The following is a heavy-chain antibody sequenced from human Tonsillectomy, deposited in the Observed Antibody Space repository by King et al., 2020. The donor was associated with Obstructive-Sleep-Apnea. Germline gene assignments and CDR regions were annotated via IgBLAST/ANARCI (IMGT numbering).Heavy chain of an antibody. V-gene: IGHV3-11*01. D-gene: IGHD5-12*01. J-gene: IGHJ6*02. CDR3: ARDKGQEYSGLGSYYYGMDV. Sequence: VQLVESGGGLVKPGGSLRLSCAASGFTFRDYYMSWIRQAPGKGLEWFSYISSSGSNIYYADSVKGRFTNSRDNAKNSLYLQMNSLRAEDTAVYYCARDKGQEYSGLGSYYYGMDVWGQGTTVTVSS. CDR1: GFTFRDYY. CDR2: ISSSGSNI.